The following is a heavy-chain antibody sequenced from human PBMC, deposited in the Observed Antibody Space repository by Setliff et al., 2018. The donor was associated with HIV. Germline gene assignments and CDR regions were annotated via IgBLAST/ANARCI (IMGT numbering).Heavy chain of an antibody. J-gene: IGHJ6*02. CDR1: GFTFSSYV. Sequence: GGSLRLSCVASGFTFSSYVMHWVRQAPGKGLEWVAVIAYDGSNEYYADSVKGRLTISRDNSKNTVYFEMNNLMSEDTAVYYCAKEITRVRGVIRYYYGMDVWGQGSTVTVSS. CDR3: AKEITRVRGVIRYYYGMDV. V-gene: IGHV3-30*18. CDR2: IAYDGSNE. D-gene: IGHD3-10*01.